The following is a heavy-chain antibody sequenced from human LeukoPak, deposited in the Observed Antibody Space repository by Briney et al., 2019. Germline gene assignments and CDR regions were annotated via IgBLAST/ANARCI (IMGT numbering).Heavy chain of an antibody. J-gene: IGHJ4*02. V-gene: IGHV1-69*05. D-gene: IGHD3-10*01. CDR3: ASYGSGSYLDY. CDR2: IIPIFGTA. Sequence: ASVKVSCKASGGTFSSYAISWVRQAPGQGLVWMGRIIPIFGTANYAQKFQGRVTITTDESTSTAYMELSSLRSEDTAVYYCASYGSGSYLDYWGQGTLVTVSS. CDR1: GGTFSSYA.